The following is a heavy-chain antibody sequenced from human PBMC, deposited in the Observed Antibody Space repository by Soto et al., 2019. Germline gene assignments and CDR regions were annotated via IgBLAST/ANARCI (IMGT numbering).Heavy chain of an antibody. V-gene: IGHV1-2*02. J-gene: IGHJ4*02. CDR2: INPDSGAT. CDR1: GYSFTGYY. D-gene: IGHD2-8*02. CDR3: SSCDYGTGGYPFPYFDY. Sequence: HEHLVQSGAEVKRPGASLKVSCKASGYSFTGYYIHWVRQAPGQGLEWMGWINPDSGATNYAQNFQGRVTLTSATSISTASMDLTSLTSDDTAVYYCSSCDYGTGGYPFPYFDYWGQGTLVIVSS.